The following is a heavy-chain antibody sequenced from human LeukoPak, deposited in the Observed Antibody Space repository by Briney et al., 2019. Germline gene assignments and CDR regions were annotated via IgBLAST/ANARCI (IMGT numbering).Heavy chain of an antibody. CDR2: INSDGSIT. Sequence: GESLRLSWAASGFTFSSYCMRWVRQAPGGGLGWVSRINSDGSITNYADSVKGRYTISRDNAKSTLYLQMNSLRAEDTAVYYCLCLGTITSAGTGYWGQGTLVTVSS. D-gene: IGHD6-13*01. V-gene: IGHV3-74*01. CDR1: GFTFSSYC. J-gene: IGHJ4*02. CDR3: LCLGTITSAGTGY.